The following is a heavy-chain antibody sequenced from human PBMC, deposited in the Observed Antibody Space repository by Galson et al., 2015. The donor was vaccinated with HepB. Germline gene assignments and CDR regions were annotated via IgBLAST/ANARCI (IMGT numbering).Heavy chain of an antibody. CDR3: AREGAYGSGSYYTVDY. J-gene: IGHJ4*02. Sequence: SVKVSCKASGGTFSSYAISWVRQAPGQGLEWMGRIIPILGIANYAQKFQGRVTITADKSTSTAYMELSSPRSEDTAVYYCAREGAYGSGSYYTVDYWGQGTLVTVSS. CDR2: IIPILGIA. D-gene: IGHD3-10*01. V-gene: IGHV1-69*04. CDR1: GGTFSSYA.